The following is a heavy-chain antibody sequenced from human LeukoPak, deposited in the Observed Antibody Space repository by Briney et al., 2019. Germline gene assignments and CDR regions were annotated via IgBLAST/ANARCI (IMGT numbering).Heavy chain of an antibody. J-gene: IGHJ2*01. CDR3: TKRGYFDL. V-gene: IGHV4-59*03. CDR2: IYYSGST. Sequence: SETLSLTFSVSCGSINSYYWSWIRQPPGKGLEWIGCIYYSGSTNYNPSLKSRVTISGNTSKNQFSLKLSTARPADTALYYCTKRGYFDLWGRGTLVTVSS. CDR1: CGSINSYY.